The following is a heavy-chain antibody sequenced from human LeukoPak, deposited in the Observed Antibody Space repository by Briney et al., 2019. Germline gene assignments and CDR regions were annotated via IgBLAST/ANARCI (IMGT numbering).Heavy chain of an antibody. V-gene: IGHV4-30-4*01. CDR2: IHFRGST. J-gene: IGHJ4*02. D-gene: IGHD2-2*01. CDR3: ARLANCGTTSCYAPPWYS. Sequence: SETLSLTCTVSGGSLTSGVYYWSWIRQPPGEGLEWIGYIHFRGSTSYNPSLKSRVAISVDTPKNQFYLRLSSVTTADTAVYYCARLANCGTTSCYAPPWYSWGQGTLVTVSS. CDR1: GGSLTSGVYY.